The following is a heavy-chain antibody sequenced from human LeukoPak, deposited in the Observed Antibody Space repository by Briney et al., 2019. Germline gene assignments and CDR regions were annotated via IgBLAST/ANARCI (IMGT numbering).Heavy chain of an antibody. J-gene: IGHJ5*02. CDR3: ARSYGLNWFDP. D-gene: IGHD3-10*01. CDR2: ISSSGGTI. V-gene: IGHV3-11*04. CDR1: GFGFSDAW. Sequence: GGSLRLSCAASGFGFSDAWMNWVRQAPGKGLEWVSYISSSGGTIYYADSVKGRFTISRDNAKKSLYLQMNSLRAEDTAVYYCARSYGLNWFDPWGQGTLVTVSS.